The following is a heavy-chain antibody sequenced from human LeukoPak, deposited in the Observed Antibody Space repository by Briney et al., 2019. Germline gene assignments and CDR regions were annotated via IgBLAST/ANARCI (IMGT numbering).Heavy chain of an antibody. V-gene: IGHV5-51*01. D-gene: IGHD6-19*01. CDR2: IYPGDSDT. Sequence: GESLKISCKGSGYSFTSYWIGWVRQMPGKGLEWMGIIYPGDSDTRYSPSFQGRVTISADKSISTTYLQWSSLKASDTAMYYCARRVTYSSGAMGYWGQGTLVTVSS. J-gene: IGHJ4*02. CDR3: ARRVTYSSGAMGY. CDR1: GYSFTSYW.